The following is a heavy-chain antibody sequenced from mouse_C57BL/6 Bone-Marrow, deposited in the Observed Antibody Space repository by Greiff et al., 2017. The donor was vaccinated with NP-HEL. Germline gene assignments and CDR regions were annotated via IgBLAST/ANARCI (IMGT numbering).Heavy chain of an antibody. J-gene: IGHJ2*01. D-gene: IGHD3-2*02. V-gene: IGHV1-64*01. CDR2: IHPNSGST. Sequence: VQLQQPGAELVKPGASVKLSCKASGYTSTSYWMHWVKQRPGQGLEWIGMIHPNSGSTNYNEKFKSKATLTVDKSSSTAYMQLSSLTSEDAAVYYCASYSSGYKGFDYWGQGTTLTVSS. CDR1: GYTSTSYW. CDR3: ASYSSGYKGFDY.